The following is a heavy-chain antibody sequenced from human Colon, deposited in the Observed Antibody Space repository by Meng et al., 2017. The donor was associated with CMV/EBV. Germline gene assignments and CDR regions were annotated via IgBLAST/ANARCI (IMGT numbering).Heavy chain of an antibody. D-gene: IGHD6-19*01. V-gene: IGHV4-59*01. CDR1: GGSISNYY. Sequence: SETLSLTCTVSGGSISNYYWSWIRQPPGKGLQWIGYIYHSGTRYNPNSGKTNYNPSLQSRVSISVDTSKNHFSLELSSVTAADTAVYYCARVGSSGWELAYWGQGVLVTVSS. CDR3: ARVGSSGWELAY. J-gene: IGHJ4*02. CDR2: IYHSGTRYNPNSGKT.